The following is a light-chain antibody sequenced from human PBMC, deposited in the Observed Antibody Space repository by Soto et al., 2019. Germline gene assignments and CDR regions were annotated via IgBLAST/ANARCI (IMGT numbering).Light chain of an antibody. Sequence: DINMTQSPSTLSAAVKDIATITCLASQSIRTWLAWYQHKPGKAPKFLIYDASSLESGVPSRFSGSGSGTEFTLTISSLQTDDFATYYCQQNQTYSTFGQGTKVDIK. V-gene: IGKV1-5*01. CDR1: QSIRTW. CDR3: QQNQTYST. CDR2: DAS. J-gene: IGKJ1*01.